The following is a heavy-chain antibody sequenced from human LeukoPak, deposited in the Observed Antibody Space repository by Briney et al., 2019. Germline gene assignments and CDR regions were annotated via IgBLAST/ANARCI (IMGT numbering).Heavy chain of an antibody. Sequence: GGSLRLSCAASGFMFSDFWMSWVRQAPGKGLEWVALIFSDGSNKYYGDSVKGRFTISRDNSKNTLYLQVSSLSADDTAVYYCAKLLWTISGSYAAFDIWGQGTMVTVAS. CDR3: AKLLWTISGSYAAFDI. CDR2: IFSDGSNK. V-gene: IGHV3-30*18. J-gene: IGHJ3*02. CDR1: GFMFSDFW. D-gene: IGHD3-16*01.